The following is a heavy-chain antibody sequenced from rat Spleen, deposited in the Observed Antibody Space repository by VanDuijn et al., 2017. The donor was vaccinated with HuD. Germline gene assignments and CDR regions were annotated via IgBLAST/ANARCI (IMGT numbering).Heavy chain of an antibody. V-gene: IGHV5-25*01. CDR2: ISPSGGST. D-gene: IGHD1-4*01. J-gene: IGHJ4*01. CDR1: GFTFSNYD. CDR3: ARPGITSYVMDA. Sequence: EVQLVESGGGLVQPGRSLKLSCAASGFTFSNYDMAWVRQAPTKGLEWVASISPSGGSTYYRDSVKGRFTVSRDNAKSTLYLQMNSLRSEDTATYYCARPGITSYVMDAWGQGASVTVSS.